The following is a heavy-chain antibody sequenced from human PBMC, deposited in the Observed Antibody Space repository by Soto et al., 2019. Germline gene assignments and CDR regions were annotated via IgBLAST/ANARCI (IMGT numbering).Heavy chain of an antibody. CDR3: AREGSYCGGDCYHYFDY. J-gene: IGHJ4*02. V-gene: IGHV1-69*01. CDR2: IIPIFGTT. CDR1: GGTFSSYA. D-gene: IGHD2-21*02. Sequence: QVQLVQSGAEVKKPGSSVKVSCKASGGTFSSYAISWVRQAPGQGLEWKGGIIPIFGTTNYAQKFQGRVTITADESTSTAYMELSSLRSEYTAVYYCAREGSYCGGDCYHYFDYWVQGTLVTVSS.